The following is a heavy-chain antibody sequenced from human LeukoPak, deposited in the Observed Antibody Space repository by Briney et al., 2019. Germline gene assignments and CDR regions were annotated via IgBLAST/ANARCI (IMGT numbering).Heavy chain of an antibody. Sequence: GGSLRLSRAASGFTFSSSWMSWVRQAPGMGLEWVANIKQDGSEKYYVDSVKGRFTISRDNAKNSLYLQMNSLRAEDTAVYYCAIGDYFDYWGQGTLVTVSS. V-gene: IGHV3-7*01. CDR2: IKQDGSEK. CDR1: GFTFSSSW. J-gene: IGHJ4*02. CDR3: AIGDYFDY. D-gene: IGHD2-15*01.